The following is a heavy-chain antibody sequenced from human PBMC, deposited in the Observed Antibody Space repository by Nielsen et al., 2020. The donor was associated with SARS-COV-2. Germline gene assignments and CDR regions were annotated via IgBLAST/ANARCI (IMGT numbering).Heavy chain of an antibody. CDR2: INAGNGNT. D-gene: IGHD5-18*01. J-gene: IGHJ6*03. V-gene: IGHV1-3*01. CDR3: ARRGYSYGYYYYYYMDV. Sequence: WVRQAPGQRLEWMGWINAGNGNTKYSQKFQGRVTITRDTSASTAYMELSSLRSEDTAVYYCARRGYSYGYYYYYYMDVWGKGTTVTVSS.